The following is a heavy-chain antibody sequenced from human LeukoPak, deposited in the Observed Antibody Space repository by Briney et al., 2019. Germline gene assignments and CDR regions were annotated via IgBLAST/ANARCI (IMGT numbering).Heavy chain of an antibody. V-gene: IGHV4-34*01. CDR2: INHSGST. CDR1: GGSFNAYY. J-gene: IGHJ4*02. D-gene: IGHD1-1*01. CDR3: AREGWNDGEFNFDY. Sequence: SETLSLTCAAYGGSFNAYYWSWIRQPPGKGLEWIGEINHSGSTNYNPSLKSRVTISVDTSKTQFSLKLSSVTAADTAVYYCAREGWNDGEFNFDYWGQGTLVTVSS.